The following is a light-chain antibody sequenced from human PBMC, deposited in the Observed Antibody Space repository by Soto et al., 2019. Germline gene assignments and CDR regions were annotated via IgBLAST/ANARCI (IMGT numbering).Light chain of an antibody. CDR2: GAS. Sequence: DIVMTQSPATLSVSPGERATLSCRASQSVSSDLAWYHQKPGQAPRLLIYGASTRATGIPARFSGSGSGTEFTLNIHSLQSEDFAVYECQQYNNWPRTFGQGTKVXIK. CDR3: QQYNNWPRT. V-gene: IGKV3-15*01. J-gene: IGKJ1*01. CDR1: QSVSSD.